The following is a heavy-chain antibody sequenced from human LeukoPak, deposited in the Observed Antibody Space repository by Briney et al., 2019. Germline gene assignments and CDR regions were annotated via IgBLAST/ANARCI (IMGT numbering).Heavy chain of an antibody. CDR3: ASSTTYSSGWSPFDI. V-gene: IGHV6-1*01. J-gene: IGHJ3*02. Sequence: SQTLPLTCAISGDSVSSNSATWNWIRQSPSRGLEWLGRTYYRSKWYNDYAVSVKSRITINPDTSKNQFSLQLNSVTPEDTAVYYCASSTTYSSGWSPFDIWGQGTMVTVSS. D-gene: IGHD6-19*01. CDR2: TYYRSKWYN. CDR1: GDSVSSNSAT.